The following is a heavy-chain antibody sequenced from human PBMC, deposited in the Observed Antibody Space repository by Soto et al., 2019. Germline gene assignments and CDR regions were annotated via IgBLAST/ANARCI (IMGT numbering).Heavy chain of an antibody. CDR1: GFSLNTSGVG. Sequence: QITLKESGPTLVKPTQTLTLTCTFSGFSLNTSGVGVGWIRQPPGKALEWLALIYWDDDKRYSPSLKSRLTITKDTSKNQVVLTMTNMDPVDTATYYCAHSLYDYVWGTNWFDPWGQGTLVTVSS. J-gene: IGHJ5*02. V-gene: IGHV2-5*02. CDR2: IYWDDDK. D-gene: IGHD3-16*01. CDR3: AHSLYDYVWGTNWFDP.